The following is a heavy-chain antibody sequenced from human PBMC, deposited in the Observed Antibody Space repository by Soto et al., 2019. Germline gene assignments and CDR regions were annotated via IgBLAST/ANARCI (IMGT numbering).Heavy chain of an antibody. CDR3: AKGVPAATRYFQH. D-gene: IGHD2-2*01. Sequence: VQLVESGGVLVQPGGSLRLSCAASGFSFSSYWMHWVRHAPGKGLVWVSRINSDGSSATYADSVKGRFTISRDNAKNTLYLQMNSLTPEDTAVYYCAKGVPAATRYFQHWGQGTLVTVSA. CDR2: INSDGSSA. J-gene: IGHJ1*01. CDR1: GFSFSSYW. V-gene: IGHV3-74*01.